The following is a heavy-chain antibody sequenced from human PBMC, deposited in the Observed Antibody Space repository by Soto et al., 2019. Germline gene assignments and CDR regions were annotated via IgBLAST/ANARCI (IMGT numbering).Heavy chain of an antibody. CDR2: VKSKADGGSG. CDR1: GFPFNNAW. V-gene: IGHV3-15*07. D-gene: IGHD2-2*01. J-gene: IGHJ4*02. CDR3: TPGSGSSLLDGRFDY. Sequence: PGGSLRLSCAASGFPFNNAWINWVRQVPGKGLEWVGRVKSKADGGSGDYAAPVKGRFVVSRDDSKDIVYLQMNSLKIEDTGVYYWTPGSGSSLLDGRFDYWGQGTLVTVSS.